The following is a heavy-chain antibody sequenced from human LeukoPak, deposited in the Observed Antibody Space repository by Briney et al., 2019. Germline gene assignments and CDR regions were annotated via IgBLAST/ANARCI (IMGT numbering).Heavy chain of an antibody. D-gene: IGHD2-2*03. V-gene: IGHV4-61*02. J-gene: IGHJ4*02. CDR3: ARDIIGYCSSTSCPNYFDY. Sequence: PSQTLSLTCTVFGGSISSGSYYWSWIRQPAGKGLEWIGRIYTSGSTNYNPSLKSRVTISVDTSKNQFSLKLSTVTAADTAVYYCARDIIGYCSSTSCPNYFDYWGQGTLVTVSS. CDR2: IYTSGST. CDR1: GGSISSGSYY.